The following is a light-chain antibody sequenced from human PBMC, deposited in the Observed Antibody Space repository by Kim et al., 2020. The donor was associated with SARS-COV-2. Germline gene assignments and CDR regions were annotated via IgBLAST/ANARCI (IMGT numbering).Light chain of an antibody. J-gene: IGLJ1*01. CDR2: AVS. CDR3: SSYTRSSTDYV. CDR1: GSDVCSYDY. V-gene: IGLV2-14*03. Sequence: QWVTISCTSTGSDVCSYDYVSCYQPHPSKATTLIIYAVSNRPSGVSTRFSGSESANTASLTLSGRQAEDEADYSFSSYTRSSTDYVLGTGTRSPS.